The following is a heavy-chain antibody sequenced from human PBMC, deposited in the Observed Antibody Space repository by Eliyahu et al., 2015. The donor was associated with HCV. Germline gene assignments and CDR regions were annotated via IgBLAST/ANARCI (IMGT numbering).Heavy chain of an antibody. J-gene: IGHJ4*02. CDR3: ARSAGPFDY. CDR1: GGSXSSYY. Sequence: QVQLQESGPGLVKPSETLSLTCXVXGGSXSSYYWSWIRXXPGKGLEWIGYIYYSGSTNYNPSXKSRVTISVDTSKNQFSLKLSSVTAADTAVYYCARSAGPFDYWGQGTLVTVSS. D-gene: IGHD6-19*01. CDR2: IYYSGST. V-gene: IGHV4-59*08.